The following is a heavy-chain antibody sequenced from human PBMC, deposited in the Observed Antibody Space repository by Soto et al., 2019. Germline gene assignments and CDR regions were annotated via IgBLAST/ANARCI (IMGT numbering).Heavy chain of an antibody. Sequence: GALRLSCAASGFTFSSYAMSWVRQAPGKGLEWVSAISGSGGSTYYADSVKGRFTISRDNSKNTLYLQMNSLRAEDTAVYYCARLGYCSSTSCYHLYYYYYYMDVWGKGTTVTVSS. CDR3: ARLGYCSSTSCYHLYYYYYYMDV. V-gene: IGHV3-23*01. CDR1: GFTFSSYA. J-gene: IGHJ6*03. CDR2: ISGSGGST. D-gene: IGHD2-2*01.